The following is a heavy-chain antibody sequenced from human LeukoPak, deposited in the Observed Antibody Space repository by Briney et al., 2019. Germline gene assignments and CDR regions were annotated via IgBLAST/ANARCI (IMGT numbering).Heavy chain of an antibody. V-gene: IGHV1-2*02. Sequence: GASVKVSCTASVYTFTVYYMHWVRQAPGQGREWMGWINPKSGGTNYAQKFQGRVTMTRDTSISAAYMEVSRLRYDDTAVYFCAREGAAATTDYWGQGTLVTVSS. CDR3: AREGAAATTDY. D-gene: IGHD6-13*01. CDR1: VYTFTVYY. J-gene: IGHJ4*02. CDR2: INPKSGGT.